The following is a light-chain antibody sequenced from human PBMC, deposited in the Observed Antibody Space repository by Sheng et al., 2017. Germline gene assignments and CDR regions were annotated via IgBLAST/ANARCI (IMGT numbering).Light chain of an antibody. CDR1: QGISDY. J-gene: IGKJ2*01. V-gene: IGKV1-5*03. Sequence: DIQLTQSPSFLSASVGDRVTITCRASQGISDYLAWYQQKPGKAPKLLIYKASSLESGVPSRFSGSGSGTEFTLTISSLQPDDFATYYCQEYNGYPYTFGQGTKLEIK. CDR3: QEYNGYPYT. CDR2: KAS.